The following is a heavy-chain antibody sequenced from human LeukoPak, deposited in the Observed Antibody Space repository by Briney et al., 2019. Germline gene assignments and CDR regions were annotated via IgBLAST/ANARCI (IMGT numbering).Heavy chain of an antibody. J-gene: IGHJ6*02. CDR1: GFTFSSYG. V-gene: IGHV3-33*01. CDR2: IWYDGSNK. CDR3: ARGPVITIFGVVDNSLRYGMDV. D-gene: IGHD3-3*01. Sequence: GGSLRLSCAASGFTFSSYGMHWVRQAPGKGLEWVAVIWYDGSNKYYADSVKGRFTISRDNSKNTLCLQMNSLRAEDTAVYYCARGPVITIFGVVDNSLRYGMDVWGQGTTVTISS.